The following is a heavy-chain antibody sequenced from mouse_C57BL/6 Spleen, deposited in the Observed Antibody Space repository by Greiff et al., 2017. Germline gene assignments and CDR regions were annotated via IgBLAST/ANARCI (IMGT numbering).Heavy chain of an antibody. D-gene: IGHD1-1*01. CDR3: ARRCGSIPYYSMDY. CDR2: IYPGDGDT. Sequence: VQLQQSGPELVKPGASVKISCKASGFAFSSSWMNWVQQRPGKGLEWIGRIYPGDGDTHYNGKFKGQDTLTADKSSSTVYMQLISLTSDGSAVYFCARRCGSIPYYSMDYWGQGTSVTVSS. J-gene: IGHJ4*01. CDR1: GFAFSSSW. V-gene: IGHV1-82*01.